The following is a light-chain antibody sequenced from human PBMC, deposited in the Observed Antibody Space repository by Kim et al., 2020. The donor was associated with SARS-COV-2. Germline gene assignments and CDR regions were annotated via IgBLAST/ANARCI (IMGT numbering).Light chain of an antibody. V-gene: IGLV3-21*04. Sequence: PGKTARVSCGGTGMGSKIVPWYQQKSGQAPVLVIYYDSDRPSGIPERFSGSNSGNTATLTISRVEAGDEADYYCQVWDSSSDHRVVFGGGTQLTVL. J-gene: IGLJ2*01. CDR3: QVWDSSSDHRVV. CDR2: YDS. CDR1: GMGSKI.